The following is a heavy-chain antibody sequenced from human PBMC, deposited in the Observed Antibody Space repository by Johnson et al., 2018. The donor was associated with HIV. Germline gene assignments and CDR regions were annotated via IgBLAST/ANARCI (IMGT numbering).Heavy chain of an antibody. Sequence: MQLVESGGGVVQPGRSLRLSCAASGFTFSSYWMHWVRQAPGKGLVWVARIYSDGSDTAYADSAKGRFTISRDNAKKTLYLQMNSLRAEDTAVYYCARKQWLEIPSDAFDVWVQGTMVTVSS. CDR1: GFTFSSYW. CDR2: IYSDGSDT. J-gene: IGHJ3*01. V-gene: IGHV3-74*03. CDR3: ARKQWLEIPSDAFDV. D-gene: IGHD6-19*01.